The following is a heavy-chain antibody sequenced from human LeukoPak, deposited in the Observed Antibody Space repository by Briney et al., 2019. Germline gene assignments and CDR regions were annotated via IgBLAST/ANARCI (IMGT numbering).Heavy chain of an antibody. J-gene: IGHJ5*02. CDR2: FYYTGST. Sequence: SQTLSLTCTVSAGSISSGDYYWSWLRQPPGKGREWIGYFYYTGSTYYNPSLKSRVTISVDTSKNQFSLKLSSVTAADTDVYYCARDPFPNAINYYDSSGYPWGQGTLVTVSS. CDR3: ARDPFPNAINYYDSSGYP. CDR1: AGSISSGDYY. V-gene: IGHV4-30-4*08. D-gene: IGHD3-22*01.